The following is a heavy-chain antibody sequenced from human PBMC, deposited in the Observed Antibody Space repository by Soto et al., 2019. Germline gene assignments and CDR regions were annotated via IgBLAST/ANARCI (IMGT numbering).Heavy chain of an antibody. CDR2: IRSKAYGGTT. CDR1: GFTFGDYA. J-gene: IGHJ6*02. Sequence: GGSLRLSCTASGFTFGDYAMSWFRQAPGKGLEWVGFIRSKAYGGTTEYAASVKGRFTISRDDSKSIAYLQMNSLKTEDTAVYYCTSLEITPGIAAAGKGRDYYGMDVWGQGTTVTVSS. CDR3: TSLEITPGIAAAGKGRDYYGMDV. V-gene: IGHV3-49*03. D-gene: IGHD6-13*01.